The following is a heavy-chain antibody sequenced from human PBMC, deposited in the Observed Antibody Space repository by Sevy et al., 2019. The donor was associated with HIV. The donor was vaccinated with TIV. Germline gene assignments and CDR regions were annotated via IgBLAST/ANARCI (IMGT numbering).Heavy chain of an antibody. D-gene: IGHD5-12*01. J-gene: IGHJ5*02. CDR2: IYYTGST. CDR1: GGSISAYY. Sequence: SETLSLTCTVSGGSISAYYWSWIRQPPGKALEYIGYIYYTGSTNYNPSLENRVTLSVDTSKNQFSLKLNSVTAADTAVYYCTRAPPVRSGDDSLNWFDPWGQGTLVTVSS. CDR3: TRAPPVRSGDDSLNWFDP. V-gene: IGHV4-59*01.